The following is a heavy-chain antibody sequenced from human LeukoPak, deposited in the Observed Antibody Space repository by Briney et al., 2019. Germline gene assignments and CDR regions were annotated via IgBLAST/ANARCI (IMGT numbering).Heavy chain of an antibody. D-gene: IGHD3-9*01. V-gene: IGHV4-39*01. J-gene: IGHJ4*02. CDR3: ASSGGYYNGVGY. CDR2: IYYSGST. CDR1: GAPISSGTYY. Sequence: SETLSLTCTVSGAPISSGTYYWGWIRQPPGKGLEWIGTIYYSGSTYYNPSLKSRVTISVDTSKKQFSLKLNSVTAADTAVYYCASSGGYYNGVGYWGQGTLVTVSS.